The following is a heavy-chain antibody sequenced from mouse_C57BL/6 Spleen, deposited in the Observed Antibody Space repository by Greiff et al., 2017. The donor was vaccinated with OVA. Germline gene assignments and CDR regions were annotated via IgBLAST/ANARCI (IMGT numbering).Heavy chain of an antibody. D-gene: IGHD1-1*01. Sequence: EVKLVESGGGLVKPGGSLKLSCAASGFTFSDYGMHWVRQAPEKGLEWVAYISSGSSTIYYADTVKGRFTISRDNAKNTLFLQMTSLRSEDTAMYHCARYYGSSHFDYWGQGTTLTVSS. CDR2: ISSGSSTI. V-gene: IGHV5-17*01. J-gene: IGHJ2*01. CDR3: ARYYGSSHFDY. CDR1: GFTFSDYG.